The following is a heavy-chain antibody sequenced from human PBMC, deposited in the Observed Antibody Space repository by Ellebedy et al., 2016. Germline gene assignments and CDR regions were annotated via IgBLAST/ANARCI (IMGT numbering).Heavy chain of an antibody. CDR3: ARIRGYSYGYYFDY. CDR1: GGTFSSYA. J-gene: IGHJ4*02. CDR2: ISAYNGNT. V-gene: IGHV1-18*01. Sequence: ASVKVSXKASGGTFSSYAISWVRQAPGQGLEWMGWISAYNGNTNYAQKLQGRVTMTTDTSTSTAYMELRSLRSDDTAVYYCARIRGYSYGYYFDYWGQGTLVTVSS. D-gene: IGHD5-18*01.